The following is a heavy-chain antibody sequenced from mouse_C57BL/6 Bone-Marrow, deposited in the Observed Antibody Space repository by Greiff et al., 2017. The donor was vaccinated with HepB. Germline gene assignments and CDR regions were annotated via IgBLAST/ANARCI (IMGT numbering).Heavy chain of an antibody. Sequence: QVQLQQPGAELVKPGASVKMSCKASGYTFTSYWITWVKQRPGQGLEWIGDIYPGSGSTNYNEKFKSKATLTVDTSSSTAYMQLSSLTSEDSAVYYCGSYDYDVGWLAYWGQGTLVTVSA. D-gene: IGHD2-4*01. CDR3: GSYDYDVGWLAY. J-gene: IGHJ3*01. CDR2: IYPGSGST. V-gene: IGHV1-55*01. CDR1: GYTFTSYW.